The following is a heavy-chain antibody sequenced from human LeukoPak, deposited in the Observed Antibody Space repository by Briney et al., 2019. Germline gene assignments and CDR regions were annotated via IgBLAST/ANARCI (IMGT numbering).Heavy chain of an antibody. CDR3: ARESGSYEAYFDY. Sequence: ASVKVSCTASGGTFTIYAISWVRQAPGQGLEWMGRIFPIFATANYAQKFQGRVTITADESTSTAYMELSSLRSEDTAVYYCARESGSYEAYFDYWGQGTLVTVSS. J-gene: IGHJ4*02. D-gene: IGHD1-26*01. V-gene: IGHV1-69*13. CDR2: IFPIFATA. CDR1: GGTFTIYA.